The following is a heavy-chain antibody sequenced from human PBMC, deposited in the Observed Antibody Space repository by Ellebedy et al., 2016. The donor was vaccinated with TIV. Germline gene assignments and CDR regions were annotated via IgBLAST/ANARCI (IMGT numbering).Heavy chain of an antibody. CDR3: ARHRVTTHSDDGFDM. CDR2: INYSGST. V-gene: IGHV4-34*01. Sequence: SETLSLTCAVYGGSFSASYWVWIRQAPGKGLEWIGEINYSGSTNYNPSLKSRVTVSIDKSKNQFSLKLSSVTAADTAVYYCARHRVTTHSDDGFDMWGQGTMVTVSS. CDR1: GGSFSASY. D-gene: IGHD4-17*01. J-gene: IGHJ3*02.